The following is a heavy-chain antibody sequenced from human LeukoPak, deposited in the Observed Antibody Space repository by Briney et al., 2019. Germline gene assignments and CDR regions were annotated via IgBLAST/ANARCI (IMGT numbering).Heavy chain of an antibody. J-gene: IGHJ4*02. CDR3: TAGLGKTDDDS. Sequence: GGSLRLSCEGSGFIFNKAWMSWIRQAPGKGLEWVGRVTTTAEGETVDYAAPVGGRFTISRDDSKSTVYLHMNSLESEDTAIYYCTAGLGKTDDDSWGQGTLVTVSS. V-gene: IGHV3-15*01. D-gene: IGHD4-11*01. CDR2: VTTTAEGETV. CDR1: GFIFNKAW.